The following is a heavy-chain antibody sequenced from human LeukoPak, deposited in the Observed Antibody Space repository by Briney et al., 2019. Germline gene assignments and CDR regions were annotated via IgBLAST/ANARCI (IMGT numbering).Heavy chain of an antibody. CDR1: GYTFTGYY. Sequence: ASGKVSCKASGYTFTGYYMHWVRQPPGQGLEWMGWINPNSGGTNYAQKFQGRGTMTRDTSISTAYMELSRLRSDDTAVYYCARGVGGLDLFDYWGQGTLVTVSS. CDR2: INPNSGGT. J-gene: IGHJ4*02. V-gene: IGHV1-2*02. CDR3: ARGVGGLDLFDY. D-gene: IGHD1-7*01.